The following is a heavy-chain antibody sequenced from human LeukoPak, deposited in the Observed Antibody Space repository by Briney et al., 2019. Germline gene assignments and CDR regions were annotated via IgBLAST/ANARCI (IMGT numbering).Heavy chain of an antibody. D-gene: IGHD3-10*01. CDR2: INWNGGST. CDR1: GFTFNNFA. Sequence: GGSLRLSCAASGFTFNNFAMSWVRQAPGKGLEWVSGINWNGGSTGYADSVKGRFTISRDNAKNSLYLQMNSLRAEDTALYHCARTVWFGESYFDYWGQGTLVTVSS. CDR3: ARTVWFGESYFDY. V-gene: IGHV3-20*01. J-gene: IGHJ4*02.